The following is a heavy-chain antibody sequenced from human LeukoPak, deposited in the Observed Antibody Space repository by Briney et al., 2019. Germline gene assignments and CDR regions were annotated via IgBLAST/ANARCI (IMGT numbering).Heavy chain of an antibody. D-gene: IGHD3-10*01. J-gene: IGHJ4*02. CDR3: ARVLLWFGRSYYFDY. V-gene: IGHV4-34*01. CDR2: INHSGST. Sequence: SETLSLTCAVYGGSFSGYYWSWIRQPPGKGLEWIGEINHSGSTNYNPSLKSRVTISVDTSKNQFSLKLSSVTAADTAVYYCARVLLWFGRSYYFDYWGQGTLVTVSS. CDR1: GGSFSGYY.